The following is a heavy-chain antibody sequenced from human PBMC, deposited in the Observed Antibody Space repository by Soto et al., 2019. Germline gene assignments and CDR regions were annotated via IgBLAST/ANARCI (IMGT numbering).Heavy chain of an antibody. J-gene: IGHJ6*02. CDR1: GYTFTGYY. V-gene: IGHV1-2*04. CDR3: AREFTDYGSYGMDV. CDR2: INPNSGGT. D-gene: IGHD4-17*01. Sequence: QVQLVQSGAEVKKPGASVKVSCKASGYTFTGYYMHWVRQAPGQGLEWMGWINPNSGGTNYAQKFQGWVTMTRDTSISTAYMEPSRLRSDDTAVYYCAREFTDYGSYGMDVWGQGTTVTVSS.